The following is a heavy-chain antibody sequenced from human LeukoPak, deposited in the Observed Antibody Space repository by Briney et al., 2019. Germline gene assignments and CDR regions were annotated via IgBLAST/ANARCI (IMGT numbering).Heavy chain of an antibody. V-gene: IGHV1-3*01. D-gene: IGHD2-2*03. CDR3: EREWINYWYFDL. Sequence: ASVKVSCKASGYTFTSYAMHWVRQAPGQRLEWMGWINAGNGNTKYSQKFQGTVTITRDTSASTAYMELSSLRSEDTAVYYCEREWINYWYFDLWGRGTLVTVSS. CDR1: GYTFTSYA. CDR2: INAGNGNT. J-gene: IGHJ2*01.